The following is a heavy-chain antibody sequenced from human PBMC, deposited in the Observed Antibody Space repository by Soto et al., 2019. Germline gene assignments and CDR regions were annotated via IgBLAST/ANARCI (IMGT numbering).Heavy chain of an antibody. CDR3: ARDDEMGYFDY. V-gene: IGHV3-48*01. CDR2: ISSSTRTI. Sequence: EVQLVESGGGLVQPGGSLRLSCAASGFTFSSHSMNWVRRAPGKGLEWVSYISSSTRTIYYADSVKGRFTVSRDNAKNSLYLQMNSLRAEYTAVYYCARDDEMGYFDYWGQGTLVTVSS. D-gene: IGHD3-16*01. CDR1: GFTFSSHS. J-gene: IGHJ4*02.